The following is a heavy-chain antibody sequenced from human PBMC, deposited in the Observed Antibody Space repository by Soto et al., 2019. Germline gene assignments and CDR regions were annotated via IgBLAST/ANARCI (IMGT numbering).Heavy chain of an antibody. D-gene: IGHD5-12*01. CDR3: ASLVIVATKDRDYFDY. Sequence: SETLSLTCAVYGGSFSGYYLSWIRQPPGKGLEWIGEIYHSGSTNYNPSLKSRVTISVDTSKNQFSLKLSSVTAADTAVYYCASLVIVATKDRDYFDYWGQGTLVTVSS. CDR2: IYHSGST. CDR1: GGSFSGYY. J-gene: IGHJ4*02. V-gene: IGHV4-34*01.